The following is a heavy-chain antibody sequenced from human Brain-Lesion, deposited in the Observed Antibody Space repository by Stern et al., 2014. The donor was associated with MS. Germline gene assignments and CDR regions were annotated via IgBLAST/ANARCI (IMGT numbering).Heavy chain of an antibody. CDR2: IYYSGVA. J-gene: IGHJ4*02. V-gene: IGHV4-31*03. CDR1: GGSINSGGYY. CDR3: ARGARYSDSSGYYFYFDY. Sequence: VQLLESGPGLVKPSQTLPLTCTVSGGSINSGGYYWSWIRQYPGKGLEWIGYIYYSGVAYYTPSRKSRLSMSIDTSKNQFSLNLNSVTAADTAVYYCARGARYSDSSGYYFYFDYWGQGTLVTVSS. D-gene: IGHD3-22*01.